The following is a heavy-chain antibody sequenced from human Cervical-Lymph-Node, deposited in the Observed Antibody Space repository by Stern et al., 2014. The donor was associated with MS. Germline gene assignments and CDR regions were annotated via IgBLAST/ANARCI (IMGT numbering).Heavy chain of an antibody. J-gene: IGHJ6*02. CDR3: AKADIPDNFYSGMDV. V-gene: IGHV3-23*04. CDR1: VFIFSHYA. CDR2: LGGSGSST. D-gene: IGHD5-12*01. Sequence: DVQLVQSGAGFVQPMASLQLSCAASVFIFSHYAITLVRQAPGKGLEWVSHLGGSGSSTYYADSVKGRFTISRDNSKKTLYLQMDSLRIEDTATYYCAKADIPDNFYSGMDVWGQGTTVTVSS.